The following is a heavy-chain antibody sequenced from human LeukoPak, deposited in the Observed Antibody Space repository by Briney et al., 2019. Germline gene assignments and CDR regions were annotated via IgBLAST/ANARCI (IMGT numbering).Heavy chain of an antibody. CDR3: ARDPSSILNLIY. CDR2: IKAKAHGGTI. D-gene: IGHD3-9*01. J-gene: IGHJ4*02. V-gene: IGHV3-15*01. CDR1: GFTFINAW. Sequence: PGGSLRLSCAASGFTFINAWMAWVRQAPGKGLEWVGRIKAKAHGGTIEYAAPVKGRFTISRDDSKNTLYLQMNSLRAEDTAVYYCARDPSSILNLIYWGQRTLVTVSS.